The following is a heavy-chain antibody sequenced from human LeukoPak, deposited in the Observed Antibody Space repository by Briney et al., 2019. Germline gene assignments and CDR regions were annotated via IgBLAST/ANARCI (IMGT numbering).Heavy chain of an antibody. CDR2: VSPTSSNT. J-gene: IGHJ4*02. D-gene: IGHD1-20*01. V-gene: IGHV1-8*01. CDR3: ARGITQGVDY. CDR1: GYTFSNYD. Sequence: ASVRASCKASGYTFSNYDINWVRQAAGQGFEWMGWVSPTSSNTGLTQKFQGRVTMTSDTSKTSVYMELGSLISEDTAVYYCARGITQGVDYWGQGTLVSVSS.